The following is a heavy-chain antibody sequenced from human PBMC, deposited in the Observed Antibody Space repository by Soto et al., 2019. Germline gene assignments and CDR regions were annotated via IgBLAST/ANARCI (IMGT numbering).Heavy chain of an antibody. Sequence: QVQLVQSGAEVKKPGASVKVSCKASGFTFTNYFFHWVRQAPRQGLEWMGIISPYDGSTNYGQSLQGRVTTTSDTSTSTVYMELSSLRSEDTAVYYCARGDGRGSSGFYYYYGMDVWGHGTTVTVSS. CDR1: GFTFTNYF. D-gene: IGHD6-25*01. J-gene: IGHJ6*02. V-gene: IGHV1-46*01. CDR2: ISPYDGST. CDR3: ARGDGRGSSGFYYYYGMDV.